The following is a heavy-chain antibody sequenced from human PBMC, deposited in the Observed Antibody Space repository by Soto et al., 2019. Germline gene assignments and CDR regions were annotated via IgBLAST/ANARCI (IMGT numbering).Heavy chain of an antibody. CDR2: IYGGDSRT. J-gene: IGHJ4*02. CDR1: GYTFTNYW. V-gene: IGHV5-51*03. Sequence: PGESLTISCKTSGYTFTNYWIGWVRQMPGKGLEWLGIIYGGDSRTVYSPSFQGQVTLSVDKSINTAYLHWSSLKASDSAIYFCARRRIYGSEHRPFDYWGQGALVTVSS. CDR3: ARRRIYGSEHRPFDY. D-gene: IGHD3-10*01.